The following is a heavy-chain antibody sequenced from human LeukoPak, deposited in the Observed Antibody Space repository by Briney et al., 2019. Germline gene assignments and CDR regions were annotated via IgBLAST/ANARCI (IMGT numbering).Heavy chain of an antibody. CDR3: ARARTRYSGSYGGAFDI. CDR2: IKQDGSEK. CDR1: GFTFTKYW. Sequence: GGSLRLSCAASGFTFTKYWMTWVRQAPGKGLEGVANIKQDGSEKYYVDSVRGRFTISRDNAKNSLYLQMNSLRAEDTAVYYCARARTRYSGSYGGAFDIWGQGTMVTVSS. D-gene: IGHD1-26*01. J-gene: IGHJ3*02. V-gene: IGHV3-7*01.